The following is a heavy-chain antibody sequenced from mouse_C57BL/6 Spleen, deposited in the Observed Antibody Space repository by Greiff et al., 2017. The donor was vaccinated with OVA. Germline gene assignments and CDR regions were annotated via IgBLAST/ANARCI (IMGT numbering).Heavy chain of an antibody. J-gene: IGHJ1*03. CDR1: GFTFSDYG. D-gene: IGHD1-1*01. CDR3: ARRYYGSSRYLDV. V-gene: IGHV5-17*01. CDR2: ISSGSSTI. Sequence: EVMLVESGGGLVKPGGSLKLSCAASGFTFSDYGMHWVRQAPEKGLEWVAYISSGSSTIYYAATVKGRFTISRDNAKNTLFLQMTSLRSEDTARYYCARRYYGSSRYLDVWGTGTTVTVSS.